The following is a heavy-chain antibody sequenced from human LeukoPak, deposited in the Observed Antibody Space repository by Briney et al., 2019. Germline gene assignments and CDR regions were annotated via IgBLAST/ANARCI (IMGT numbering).Heavy chain of an antibody. D-gene: IGHD6-13*01. CDR3: ATLPADPGIAAAGTSG. Sequence: SEPLSLPCAVYGGSFSVYYWSWIRHPPGKGLEWIGEINHSGSTNYNPSLKSRVTISVDTSKNQFSLKLSSVTAADTAVYYCATLPADPGIAAAGTSGWGQGTLVTVSS. V-gene: IGHV4-34*01. CDR2: INHSGST. CDR1: GGSFSVYY. J-gene: IGHJ4*02.